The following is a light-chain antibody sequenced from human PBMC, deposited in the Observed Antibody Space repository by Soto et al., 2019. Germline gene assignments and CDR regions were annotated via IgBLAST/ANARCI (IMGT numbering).Light chain of an antibody. J-gene: IGKJ1*01. CDR1: QSITSY. CDR2: AAS. V-gene: IGKV1-39*01. Sequence: DIPMTQSPSSLSASVGDRVTITCRASQSITSYLNWYQQKPGKAPKLLIYAASTLQSGVPSRFSGSGSGTDFTLTISSLQPEDFATYYCQQSYSMPPWTFGQGTKVEIK. CDR3: QQSYSMPPWT.